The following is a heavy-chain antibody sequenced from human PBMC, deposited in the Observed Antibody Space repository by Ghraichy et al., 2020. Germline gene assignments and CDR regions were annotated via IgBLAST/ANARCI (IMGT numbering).Heavy chain of an antibody. CDR3: ARHQSDYYDSSGYYSNWFDP. Sequence: GESLNISCKGSGYSFTSYWISWVRQMPGKGLEWMGRIDPSDSYTNYSPSFQGHVTISADKSISTAYLQWSSLKASDTAMYYCARHQSDYYDSSGYYSNWFDPWGQGTLVTVSS. CDR2: IDPSDSYT. CDR1: GYSFTSYW. J-gene: IGHJ5*02. D-gene: IGHD3-22*01. V-gene: IGHV5-10-1*01.